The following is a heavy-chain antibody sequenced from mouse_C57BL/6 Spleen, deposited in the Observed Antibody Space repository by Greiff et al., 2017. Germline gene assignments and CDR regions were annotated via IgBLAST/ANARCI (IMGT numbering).Heavy chain of an antibody. Sequence: EVKLMESGGGLVKPGGSLKLSCAASGFTFSSYAMSWVRQTPEKRLEWVATISDGGSYTYYPDNVKGRFTISRDNAKNNLYLQMSHLKSEDTAMYYCARERAGDYWGQGTTLTVSS. CDR2: ISDGGSYT. J-gene: IGHJ2*01. CDR1: GFTFSSYA. CDR3: ARERAGDY. V-gene: IGHV5-4*01. D-gene: IGHD3-3*01.